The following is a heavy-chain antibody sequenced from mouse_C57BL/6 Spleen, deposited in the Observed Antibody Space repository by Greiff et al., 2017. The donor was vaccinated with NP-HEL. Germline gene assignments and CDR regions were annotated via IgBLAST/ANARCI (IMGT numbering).Heavy chain of an antibody. Sequence: QVQLKESGAELVRPGASVTLSCKASGYTFTDYEMHWVKQTPVHGLEWIGAIDPETGGTAYNQKFKGKAILTADKSSSTAYMELRSLTSEDSAVYYCTRPLDDREGAMDYWGQGTSVTVSS. J-gene: IGHJ4*01. V-gene: IGHV1-15*01. D-gene: IGHD2-14*01. CDR3: TRPLDDREGAMDY. CDR2: IDPETGGT. CDR1: GYTFTDYE.